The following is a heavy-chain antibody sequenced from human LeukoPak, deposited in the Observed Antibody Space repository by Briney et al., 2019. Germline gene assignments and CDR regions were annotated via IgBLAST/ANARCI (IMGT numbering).Heavy chain of an antibody. Sequence: PGGSLRLSCAASGFTFNSYGMHWVRQAPGKGLEWVAVISYDGSNKYYADSVKGRFTISRDNSKNTLYLQMNSLRAEDTAVYHCARGTGYSSGWFTNHDAFDIWGQGTMVTVSS. V-gene: IGHV3-30*03. J-gene: IGHJ3*02. CDR3: ARGTGYSSGWFTNHDAFDI. CDR1: GFTFNSYG. CDR2: ISYDGSNK. D-gene: IGHD6-19*01.